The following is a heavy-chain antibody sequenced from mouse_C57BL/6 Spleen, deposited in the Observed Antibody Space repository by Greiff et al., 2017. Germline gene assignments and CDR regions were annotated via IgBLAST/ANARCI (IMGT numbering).Heavy chain of an antibody. Sequence: EVKLMESGGGLVKPGGSLKLSCAASGFTFSDYGMHWVRQAPEKGLEWVAYISSGSSTIYYADTVKGRFTTSRDNAKNTLFLQMTSLRSEDTAMYYCARGGGNYPYYAMDYWGQGTSVTVSS. J-gene: IGHJ4*01. CDR1: GFTFSDYG. V-gene: IGHV5-17*01. CDR2: ISSGSSTI. D-gene: IGHD2-1*01. CDR3: ARGGGNYPYYAMDY.